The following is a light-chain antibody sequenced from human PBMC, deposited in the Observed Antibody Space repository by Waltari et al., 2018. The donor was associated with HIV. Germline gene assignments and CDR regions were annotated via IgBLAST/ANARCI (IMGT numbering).Light chain of an antibody. Sequence: NFILTQPHSVSESPGKTVTISCTRSRGNIASSYLQWYQQRPGRSPTTVIYANNQRPSGVPDRFSGSIDSSSNSASLTISGLRTEDEADYYCQSHDNKIFYVFGGGTYVTVL. CDR1: RGNIASSY. CDR3: QSHDNKIFYV. CDR2: ANN. V-gene: IGLV6-57*01. J-gene: IGLJ1*01.